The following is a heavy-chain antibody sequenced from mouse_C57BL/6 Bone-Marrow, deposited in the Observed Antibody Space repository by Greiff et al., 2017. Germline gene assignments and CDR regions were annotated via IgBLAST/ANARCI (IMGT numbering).Heavy chain of an antibody. CDR2: ISYSGST. D-gene: IGHD3-1*01. J-gene: IGHJ2*01. CDR1: GDSITSGY. Sequence: EVKLVESGPSLVKPSQTLSLTCSVTGDSITSGYWNWIRKFPGNKLEYMGYISYSGSTSYNPSLKSRISITRDTSKNQYYLQLNSVTTEDTATYYGARSPPATSYFDYWGQGTTLTVSS. V-gene: IGHV3-8*02. CDR3: ARSPPATSYFDY.